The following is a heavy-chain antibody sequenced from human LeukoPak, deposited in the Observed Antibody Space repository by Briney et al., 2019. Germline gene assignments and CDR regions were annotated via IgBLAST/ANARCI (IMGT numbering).Heavy chain of an antibody. D-gene: IGHD3-10*01. CDR2: IYYSGST. CDR1: GGSISSYY. V-gene: IGHV4-59*12. J-gene: IGHJ5*02. Sequence: ASETLSLTCTVSGGSISSYYWSWIRQPPGKGLEWIGYIYYSGSTNYNPSLKSRVTISVDTSKNQFSLKLSSVTAADTAVYYCARGPCGESNWFDPWGQGTLVTVSS. CDR3: ARGPCGESNWFDP.